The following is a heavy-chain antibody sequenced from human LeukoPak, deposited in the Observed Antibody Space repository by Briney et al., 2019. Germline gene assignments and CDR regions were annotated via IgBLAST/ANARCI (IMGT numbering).Heavy chain of an antibody. J-gene: IGHJ3*02. D-gene: IGHD1-1*01. CDR1: GFTFSSYG. V-gene: IGHV3-30*18. Sequence: PGGSLRLSCAASGFTFSSYGMHWVRQAPGKGLEWVAVISYDGSNKYYADSVKGRFTISRDNSKNTLYLQMNSLRAEDTAVYYCAKSLNWNLNAFDIWGQGTMVTVSS. CDR2: ISYDGSNK. CDR3: AKSLNWNLNAFDI.